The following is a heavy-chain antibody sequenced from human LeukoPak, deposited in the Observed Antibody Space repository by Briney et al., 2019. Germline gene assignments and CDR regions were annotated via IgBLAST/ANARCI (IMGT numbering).Heavy chain of an antibody. CDR3: ARDSYSDYVGDWFDP. CDR1: GYTFAAYF. J-gene: IGHJ5*02. Sequence: ASLKVSCKASGYTFAAYFIHWVRQSPGQGLEWMGWINPNSGGIKYAQKFQGRVTMTRDTSISTAYMELSRLRSDDTAVCYCARDSYSDYVGDWFDPWGHGTLVTVSS. D-gene: IGHD4-11*01. CDR2: INPNSGGI. V-gene: IGHV1-2*02.